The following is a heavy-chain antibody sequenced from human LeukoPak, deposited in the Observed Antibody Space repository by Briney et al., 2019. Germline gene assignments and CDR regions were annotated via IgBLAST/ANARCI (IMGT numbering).Heavy chain of an antibody. J-gene: IGHJ4*02. CDR2: IYSGGST. D-gene: IGHD1-26*01. CDR1: GFTVSSNY. V-gene: IGHV3-53*01. Sequence: GGALRLSCAASGFTVSSNYMSWVRQAPGKGLEWVSAIYSGGSTYYADSVKRRFTIPRDNPNNTLYLQMNSLRAEHTAVYYCARDLGSYLTVWGQGTLVTVSS. CDR3: ARDLGSYLTV.